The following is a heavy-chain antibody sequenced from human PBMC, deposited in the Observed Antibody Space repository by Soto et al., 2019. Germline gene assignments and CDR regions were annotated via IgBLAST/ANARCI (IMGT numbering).Heavy chain of an antibody. J-gene: IGHJ6*02. D-gene: IGHD3-9*01. CDR1: GFTFGSFG. CDR3: ARDGQHLTPHAMDV. V-gene: IGHV3-30*02. Sequence: GESLKISCAASGFTFGSFGMHWVRQAPGKGLEWLAFIRYYGSDKYYADSVKGRFTVSRDNSKNTLNLQMNSLRVEDTAVYHCARDGQHLTPHAMDVWGQGTTVTVSS. CDR2: IRYYGSDK.